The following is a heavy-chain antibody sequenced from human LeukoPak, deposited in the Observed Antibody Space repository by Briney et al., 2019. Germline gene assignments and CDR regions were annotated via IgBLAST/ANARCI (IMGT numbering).Heavy chain of an antibody. CDR2: ISAYNGNT. V-gene: IGHV1-18*01. Sequence: GASVKVSCKASGYTFTSYGISWERQAPGQGLEWMGWISAYNGNTSYAQKLQGRVTMTTDTSTSTAYMELRSLRSDDTAVYYCARGRGQRLDGYNFDGAFDIWGQGTMVTVSS. D-gene: IGHD5-24*01. J-gene: IGHJ3*02. CDR3: ARGRGQRLDGYNFDGAFDI. CDR1: GYTFTSYG.